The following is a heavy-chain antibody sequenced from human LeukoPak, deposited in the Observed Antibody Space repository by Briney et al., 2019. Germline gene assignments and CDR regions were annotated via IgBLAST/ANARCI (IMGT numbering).Heavy chain of an antibody. Sequence: ASVTVSCKASGYTFTGYYMQWVRQAPGQGLEWMGLINPSGGSTSYAQKFQGRVSMTRENAKRTVYMELSSLRSEDTAVYYCARSQGGAYSYGTDYWGQGTLVTVSS. D-gene: IGHD5-18*01. J-gene: IGHJ4*02. V-gene: IGHV1-46*01. CDR1: GYTFTGYY. CDR3: ARSQGGAYSYGTDY. CDR2: INPSGGST.